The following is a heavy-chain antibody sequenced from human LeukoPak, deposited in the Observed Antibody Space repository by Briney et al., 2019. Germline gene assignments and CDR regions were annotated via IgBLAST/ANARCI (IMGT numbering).Heavy chain of an antibody. CDR3: AKSLWFGELLWIDY. V-gene: IGHV3-30*18. J-gene: IGHJ4*02. D-gene: IGHD3-10*01. CDR1: GFTFSSYG. Sequence: GSLRLSCAASGFTFSSYGLHWVRQAPGKGLEWVAVISYDGSNKYYADSVKGRFTISRDNSKNTLYLQMNSLRAEDTAVYYCAKSLWFGELLWIDYWGQGTLVTVSS. CDR2: ISYDGSNK.